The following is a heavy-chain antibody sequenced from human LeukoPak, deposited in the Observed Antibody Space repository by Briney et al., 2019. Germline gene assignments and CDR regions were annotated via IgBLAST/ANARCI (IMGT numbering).Heavy chain of an antibody. Sequence: GATVKVSCKASGYTFTSYAMNWVRQAPGQGLEWMGWINTNTGDPTYAQGFTGRFVFSLDTSVSTAYLQISSLKAEDTAVYYCARGDSQRYFDWLLSYWGQGTLVTVSS. D-gene: IGHD3-9*01. V-gene: IGHV7-4-1*02. J-gene: IGHJ4*02. CDR2: INTNTGDP. CDR3: ARGDSQRYFDWLLSY. CDR1: GYTFTSYA.